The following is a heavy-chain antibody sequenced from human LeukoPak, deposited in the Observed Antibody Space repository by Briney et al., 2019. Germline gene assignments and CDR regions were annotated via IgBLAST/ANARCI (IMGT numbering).Heavy chain of an antibody. V-gene: IGHV3-30*04. CDR2: ISYDGSNK. Sequence: PGGSLRLSCAASGFPFSSYAMHWVRQAPGKGLEWVAVISYDGSNKYYADSVKGRFTISRDNSKNTLYLQMNSLRAEDTAVYYCARDYSSSSRYFDYWGQGTLVTVSS. CDR1: GFPFSSYA. CDR3: ARDYSSSSRYFDY. D-gene: IGHD6-6*01. J-gene: IGHJ4*02.